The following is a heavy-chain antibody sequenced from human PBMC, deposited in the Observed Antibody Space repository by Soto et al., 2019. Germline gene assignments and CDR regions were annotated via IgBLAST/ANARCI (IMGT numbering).Heavy chain of an antibody. Sequence: ASVKVSCKASGYTFTSYAMHWVRQAPGQRLEWMGWINAGNGNTKYSQKFQGRVTITRDTSASTAYMELSSLRSEDTAVYYCAGAVSGFFYIRLHSSSSSGMYFWAQGPTVTFSS. J-gene: IGHJ6*02. CDR1: GYTFTSYA. CDR2: INAGNGNT. CDR3: AGAVSGFFYIRLHSSSSSGMYF. V-gene: IGHV1-3*01. D-gene: IGHD3-10*01.